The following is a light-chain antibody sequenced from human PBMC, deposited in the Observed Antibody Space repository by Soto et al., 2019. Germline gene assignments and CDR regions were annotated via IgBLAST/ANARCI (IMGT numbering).Light chain of an antibody. J-gene: IGLJ3*02. V-gene: IGLV4-69*01. CDR2: LNSDGSH. Sequence: QPVLTQSPSASASLGASVKLTCTLSSGHSNYAIAWHQQQPEKGPRYLMVLNSDGSHSKGDGIPGRFSGSSSGAERYLTISSLQSEDEADYYCQTWGTGNWVFGGGTKLTVL. CDR3: QTWGTGNWV. CDR1: SGHSNYA.